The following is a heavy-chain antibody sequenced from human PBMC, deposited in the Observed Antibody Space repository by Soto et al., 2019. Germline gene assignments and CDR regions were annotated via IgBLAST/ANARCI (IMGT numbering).Heavy chain of an antibody. D-gene: IGHD2-15*01. CDR3: ARPPLPGYSIHFNS. Sequence: SETLSLTCSVSGGSISTSSYFWGWIRQPPGKGLEWVGAVHYSGSANYRSSLQSRVTISVDTSQNQFSLRRRSVTAADTAVYYCARPPLPGYSIHFNSWGQGTLVTVSS. V-gene: IGHV4-39*01. J-gene: IGHJ4*02. CDR2: VHYSGSA. CDR1: GGSISTSSYF.